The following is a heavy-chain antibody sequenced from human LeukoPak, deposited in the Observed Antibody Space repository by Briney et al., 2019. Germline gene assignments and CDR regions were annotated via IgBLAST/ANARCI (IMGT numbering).Heavy chain of an antibody. Sequence: PGGSLRPSCAASGFAFSSYAMSWVRQAPGKGLEWVSAISGSGGSTYYADSVKGRFTISRDNSKNTLYLQMNSLRAEDTAVYYCAKILSSWYPGFDYWGQGTLVTVSS. D-gene: IGHD6-13*01. V-gene: IGHV3-23*01. CDR3: AKILSSWYPGFDY. J-gene: IGHJ4*02. CDR2: ISGSGGST. CDR1: GFAFSSYA.